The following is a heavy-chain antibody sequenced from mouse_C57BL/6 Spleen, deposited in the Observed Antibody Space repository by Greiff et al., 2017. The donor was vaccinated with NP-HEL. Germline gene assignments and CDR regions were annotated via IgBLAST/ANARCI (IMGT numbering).Heavy chain of an antibody. D-gene: IGHD2-5*01. J-gene: IGHJ4*01. V-gene: IGHV1-80*01. CDR1: GYAFSSYW. Sequence: QVTLKESGAELVKPGASVKISCKASGYAFSSYWMNWVKQRPGKGLEWIGQIYPGDGDTNYNGKFKGKATLTADKSSSTAYMQLSSLTSEDSAVYFCARGRVTGAMDYWGQGTSVTVSS. CDR3: ARGRVTGAMDY. CDR2: IYPGDGDT.